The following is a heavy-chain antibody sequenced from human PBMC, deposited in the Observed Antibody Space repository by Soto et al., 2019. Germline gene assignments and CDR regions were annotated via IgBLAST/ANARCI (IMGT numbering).Heavy chain of an antibody. CDR3: ARGWGRIFDY. J-gene: IGHJ4*02. CDR1: GGSFSGYY. D-gene: IGHD7-27*01. Sequence: QGQLQQWGAGLLKPSETLSLTCAVYGGSFSGYYWNWIRQPPGKGLEWIGEINHSGSTNCHPSLKSRVTLSVDTSKNQFSLKLSSVTAADTAVYYCARGWGRIFDYWGQGTLVTVSS. CDR2: INHSGST. V-gene: IGHV4-34*01.